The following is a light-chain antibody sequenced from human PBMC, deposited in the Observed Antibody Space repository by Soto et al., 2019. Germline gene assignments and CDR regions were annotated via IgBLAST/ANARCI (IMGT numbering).Light chain of an antibody. V-gene: IGLV2-14*03. J-gene: IGLJ1*01. Sequence: QSALTQPASVSGSPGQSITIFCTGTSSDVGGYNYVSWYQQRPGKPPKLMIYDVTNRPSGVSNRFSGSKSGSTASLTISGLQAEDEGDYYCSSYASSSTLYVFGTGTRVTVL. CDR1: SSDVGGYNY. CDR2: DVT. CDR3: SSYASSSTLYV.